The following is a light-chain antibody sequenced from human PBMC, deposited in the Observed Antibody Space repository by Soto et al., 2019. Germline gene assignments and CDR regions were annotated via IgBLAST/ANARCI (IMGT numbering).Light chain of an antibody. Sequence: EILMTQSPATLSVSPGELATLYFRASESVAGHLAWYQQKPGQAPRLLIHGSSIRATGIPVRFSGSGSGTEFTLTISSLQSEDFAVYYCQQYDSWPRTFGQGTKVDIK. J-gene: IGKJ1*01. CDR3: QQYDSWPRT. V-gene: IGKV3-15*01. CDR2: GSS. CDR1: ESVAGH.